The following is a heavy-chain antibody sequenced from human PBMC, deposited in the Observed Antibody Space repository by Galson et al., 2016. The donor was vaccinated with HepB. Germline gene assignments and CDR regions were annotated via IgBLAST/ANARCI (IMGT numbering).Heavy chain of an antibody. J-gene: IGHJ4*02. V-gene: IGHV3-48*01. D-gene: IGHD4-17*01. CDR1: GFTFSNYN. Sequence: SGFTFSNYNMNWVRQVPGKGLEWLAYIGGSGSNIYYADSVKGRFTISRDNPKNTLYLQMNNLRAEDTVVYYCASGTTMTPDYFDYWGQGTLVTVSS. CDR2: IGGSGSNI. CDR3: ASGTTMTPDYFDY.